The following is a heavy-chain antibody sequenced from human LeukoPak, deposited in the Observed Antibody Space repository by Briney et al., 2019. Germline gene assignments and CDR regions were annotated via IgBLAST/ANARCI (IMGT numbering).Heavy chain of an antibody. Sequence: GESLKISCKGSGYSFTSYWVSWVRQMPGKGLEWMGRIDPSDSYTNYSPSFQGHVTISADKSISTAYLQWSSLKASDTAMYYCASNDILTGYYIVYWGQGTLVTVSS. D-gene: IGHD3-9*01. J-gene: IGHJ4*02. CDR2: IDPSDSYT. CDR3: ASNDILTGYYIVY. CDR1: GYSFTSYW. V-gene: IGHV5-10-1*01.